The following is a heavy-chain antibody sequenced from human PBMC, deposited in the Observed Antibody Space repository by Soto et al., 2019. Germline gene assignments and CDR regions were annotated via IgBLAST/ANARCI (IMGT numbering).Heavy chain of an antibody. V-gene: IGHV3-30*18. J-gene: IGHJ4*02. Sequence: GGSLRLSCAASGFTFSSYGMHWVRQAQGKGLEWVAVISYDGSNKYYADSVKGRFTISRDNSKNTLYLQMNSLRAEDTAVYYCAKDGPGYSSGWHYWGQGTLVTVS. D-gene: IGHD6-19*01. CDR3: AKDGPGYSSGWHY. CDR2: ISYDGSNK. CDR1: GFTFSSYG.